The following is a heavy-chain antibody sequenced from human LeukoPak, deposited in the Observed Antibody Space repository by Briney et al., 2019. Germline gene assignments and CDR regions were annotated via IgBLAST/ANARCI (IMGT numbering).Heavy chain of an antibody. CDR3: ASAYSSGSVDIDY. CDR2: ISYDGNDK. D-gene: IGHD6-19*01. V-gene: IGHV3-30*03. Sequence: GGSLRLSRAASGFTFSNYGMYWVRQAPGKGLEWVAIISYDGNDKYYADSVKGRFTISRDNSKNTLYLQMNSLRAEDTAVYYCASAYSSGSVDIDYWGRGTLVTVSS. J-gene: IGHJ4*02. CDR1: GFTFSNYG.